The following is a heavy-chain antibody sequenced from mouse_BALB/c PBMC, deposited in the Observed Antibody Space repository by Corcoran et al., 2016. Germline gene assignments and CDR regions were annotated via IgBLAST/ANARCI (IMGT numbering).Heavy chain of an antibody. V-gene: IGHV1S34*01. CDR1: GSSFTSFY. CDR3: ARRTGTGAMDY. J-gene: IGHJ4*01. CDR2: ISCYNGVT. Sequence: LVKPGASVKLSCKASGSSFTSFYMHWVKQSHGKGLERIGYISCYNGVTSYNQKFKGKATFTVDTSSSTAYMQFNSLTSEDSAVYYCARRTGTGAMDYWGQGTSVTVSS. D-gene: IGHD3-3*01.